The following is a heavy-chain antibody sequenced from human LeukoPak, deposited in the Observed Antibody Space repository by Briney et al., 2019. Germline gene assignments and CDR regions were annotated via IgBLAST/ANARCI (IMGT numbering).Heavy chain of an antibody. V-gene: IGHV1-2*02. Sequence: GASVKVSCKASGYTFTGYYMHWVRQAPGQGLEWMGWINPNSGGTNYAQKFQGRVTMTRDTSISTAYMELSRLRSEDTAVYYCARVNYGSGSYHAYWGQGTLVTVSS. CDR1: GYTFTGYY. CDR2: INPNSGGT. J-gene: IGHJ4*02. CDR3: ARVNYGSGSYHAY. D-gene: IGHD3-10*01.